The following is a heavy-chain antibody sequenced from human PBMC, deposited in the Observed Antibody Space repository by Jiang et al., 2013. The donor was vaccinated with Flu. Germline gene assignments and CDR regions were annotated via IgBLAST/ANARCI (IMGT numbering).Heavy chain of an antibody. CDR1: GGSISSYY. Sequence: GPGLVKPSETLSLTCTVSGGSISSYYWSWIRQPPGKGLEWIGYIYYSGSTNYNPSLKSRVTISVDTSKNQFSLKLSSVTAADTAVYYCARGGVAAVYWGQGTLVTVSS. J-gene: IGHJ4*02. CDR3: ARGGVAAVY. D-gene: IGHD2-15*01. CDR2: IYYSGST. V-gene: IGHV4-59*01.